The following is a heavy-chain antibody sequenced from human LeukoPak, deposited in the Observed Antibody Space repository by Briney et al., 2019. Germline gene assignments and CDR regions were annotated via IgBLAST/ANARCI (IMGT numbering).Heavy chain of an antibody. CDR3: ARDWTSYYDYVWGSYRYKPNFDY. CDR1: GFTFSSYW. CDR2: IKQDGSEK. V-gene: IGHV3-7*01. D-gene: IGHD3-16*02. J-gene: IGHJ4*02. Sequence: PGGSLRLSCAASGFTFSSYWMSWVRQAPGKGLEWVANIKQDGSEKYYVDSVKGRFTISRDNAKNSLYLQMNSLRAEDTAVYYCARDWTSYYDYVWGSYRYKPNFDYWGQGTLVTVSS.